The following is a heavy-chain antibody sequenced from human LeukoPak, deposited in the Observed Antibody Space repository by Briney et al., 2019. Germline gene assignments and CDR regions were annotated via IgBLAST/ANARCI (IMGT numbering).Heavy chain of an antibody. V-gene: IGHV3-23*01. D-gene: IGHD2-2*01. CDR3: ARKVYHRFDY. Sequence: GGSLRLSCAASGFTVSSYAMSWVRQAPGKGLEWVSAISGSGGSSYYADSVRGRFTISRDNSKNTLYLQMNSLRADDTAVYYCARKVYHRFDYWGQGTLVTVSS. CDR1: GFTVSSYA. CDR2: ISGSGGSS. J-gene: IGHJ4*02.